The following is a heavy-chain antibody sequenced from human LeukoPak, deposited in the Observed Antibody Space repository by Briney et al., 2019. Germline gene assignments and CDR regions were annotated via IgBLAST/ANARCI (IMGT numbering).Heavy chain of an antibody. CDR2: ISAYNGNT. Sequence: GGSLRLSCAASGYTFTSYGISWVRQAPGQGLEWMGWISAYNGNTNYAQKLQGRVTMTTDTSTSTAYMELRSLRSDDTAVYYCARDAEQWLARGPVGYWGQGTLVTVSS. CDR3: ARDAEQWLARGPVGY. CDR1: GYTFTSYG. J-gene: IGHJ4*02. V-gene: IGHV1-18*01. D-gene: IGHD6-19*01.